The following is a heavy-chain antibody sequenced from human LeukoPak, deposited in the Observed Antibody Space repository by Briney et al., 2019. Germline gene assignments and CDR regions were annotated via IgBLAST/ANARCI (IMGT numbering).Heavy chain of an antibody. D-gene: IGHD6-6*01. V-gene: IGHV4-59*01. CDR2: IYYSGST. J-gene: IGHJ6*02. CDR1: GGSIRSYY. Sequence: NPSETLSLTCTVSGGSIRSYYWSWIRQPPGKGLEWIGYIYYSGSTNYNPSLKSRVTISVDTSKNQFSLKLSSVTAADTAVYYCAREGSSLYYYYGMDVWGQGTTVTVSS. CDR3: AREGSSLYYYYGMDV.